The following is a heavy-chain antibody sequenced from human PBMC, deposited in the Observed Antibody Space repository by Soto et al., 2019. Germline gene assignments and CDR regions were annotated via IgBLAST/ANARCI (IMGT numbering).Heavy chain of an antibody. Sequence: PGGSLRLSCAASGFTFSSYGMHWVRQAPGKGLEWVAVISYDGSNKYYADSVKGRFTISRDNSKNTLYLQMNSLRAEDTAVYYCAKEGRTYYYDSSGYYYGPDAFDIWGQGTMVT. V-gene: IGHV3-30*18. CDR2: ISYDGSNK. D-gene: IGHD3-22*01. J-gene: IGHJ3*02. CDR1: GFTFSSYG. CDR3: AKEGRTYYYDSSGYYYGPDAFDI.